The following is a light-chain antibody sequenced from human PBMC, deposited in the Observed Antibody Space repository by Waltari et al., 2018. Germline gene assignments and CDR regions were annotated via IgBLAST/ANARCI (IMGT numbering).Light chain of an antibody. CDR3: QVWDDVTDSGV. Sequence: YVLTQPPSVSVDPGKTARLPCGGANIGSKSVNWYQQKPGQAPVLVMFYDSDRPSEIPERFSGSNSGNTATLTISWVEAGDEADYHCQVWDDVTDSGVFGGGTKLTVL. J-gene: IGLJ3*02. CDR2: YDS. CDR1: NIGSKS. V-gene: IGLV3-21*04.